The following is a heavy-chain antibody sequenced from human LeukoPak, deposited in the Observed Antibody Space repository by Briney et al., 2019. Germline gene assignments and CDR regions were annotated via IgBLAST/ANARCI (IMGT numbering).Heavy chain of an antibody. J-gene: IGHJ1*01. CDR2: ILHMEKT. Sequence: SGTLSLTCTVSGGSISSYFWSWIRQPPGKGLEWIAYILHMEKTNYTPSLKSRVTISLDTSKNQFSLMLSSVTAADTAVYYCARGPTYYYDSSGYSFYFQHWGQGTLVTVFS. D-gene: IGHD3-22*01. CDR1: GGSISSYF. V-gene: IGHV4-59*12. CDR3: ARGPTYYYDSSGYSFYFQH.